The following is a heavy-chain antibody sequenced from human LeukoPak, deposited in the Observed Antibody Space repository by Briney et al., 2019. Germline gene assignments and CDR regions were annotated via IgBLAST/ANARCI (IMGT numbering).Heavy chain of an antibody. J-gene: IGHJ4*02. V-gene: IGHV4-59*01. D-gene: IGHD5-18*01. CDR2: IYYSGST. CDR1: GGSISSYY. Sequence: PSETLSLTCTVSGGSISSYYWSWIRQPPGKGLEWIGYIYYSGSTNYNPSLKSRVTISVDTSKNQFSLKLSSVTAADTAVYYCAKGGARYGRFEDWGQGTLVTVSS. CDR3: AKGGARYGRFED.